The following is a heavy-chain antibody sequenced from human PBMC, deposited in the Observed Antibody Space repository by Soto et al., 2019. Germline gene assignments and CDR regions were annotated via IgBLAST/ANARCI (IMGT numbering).Heavy chain of an antibody. D-gene: IGHD6-13*01. CDR3: AREGSSISFDY. CDR1: GFTFSSYG. V-gene: IGHV3-33*01. CDR2: IWYDGSNK. J-gene: IGHJ4*02. Sequence: GGSLRLSCAASGFTFSSYGMHWVRQAPGKGLEWVAVIWYDGSNKYYADSVKGRFTISRDNSKNTLYLQMNSLRAEDTAVYYCAREGSSISFDYWGQGTLVTVSS.